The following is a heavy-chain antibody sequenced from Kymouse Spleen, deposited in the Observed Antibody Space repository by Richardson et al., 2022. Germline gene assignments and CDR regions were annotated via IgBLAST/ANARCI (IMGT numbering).Heavy chain of an antibody. D-gene: IGHD1-7*01. CDR1: GFTFSSYG. CDR2: ISYDGSNK. J-gene: IGHJ4*02. V-gene: IGHV3-30*18. Sequence: QVQLVESGGGVVQPGRSLRLSCAASGFTFSSYGMHWVRQAPGKGLEWVAVISYDGSNKYYADSVKGRFTISRDNSKNTLYLQMNSLRAEDTAVYYCAKDQNFIFDYWGQGTLVTVSS. CDR3: AKDQNFIFDY.